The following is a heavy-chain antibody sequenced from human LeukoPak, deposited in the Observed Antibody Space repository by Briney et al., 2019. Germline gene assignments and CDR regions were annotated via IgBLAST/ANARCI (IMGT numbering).Heavy chain of an antibody. CDR1: GFTFSRYW. CDR3: ARDVELF. J-gene: IGHJ4*02. CDR2: IKHDGSEK. D-gene: IGHD1-7*01. Sequence: PGGSLRLSCAASGFTFSRYWMSWVRQAPGKGLEWVANIKHDGSEKYYVDSVKGRFTISRDNAKNSLYLQMNSLSAEDTAVYYCARDVELFWGQGTLVTVSS. V-gene: IGHV3-7*01.